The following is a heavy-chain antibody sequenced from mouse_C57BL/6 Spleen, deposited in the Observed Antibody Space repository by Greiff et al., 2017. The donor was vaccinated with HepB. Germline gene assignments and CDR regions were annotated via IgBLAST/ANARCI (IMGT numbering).Heavy chain of an antibody. J-gene: IGHJ2*01. CDR3: ALNYYGSSYYFDY. D-gene: IGHD1-1*01. CDR1: GFNIKNTY. CDR2: IDPANGNT. Sequence: EVKLQQSVAELVRPGASVKLSCTASGFNIKNTYMHWVKQRPEQGLEWIGRIDPANGNTKYAPKFQGKATITADTSSNTAYLQLSSLTSEDTAIYYCALNYYGSSYYFDYWGQGTTLTVSS. V-gene: IGHV14-3*01.